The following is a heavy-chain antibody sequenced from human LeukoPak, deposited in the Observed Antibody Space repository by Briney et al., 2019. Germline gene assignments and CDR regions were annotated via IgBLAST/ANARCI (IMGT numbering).Heavy chain of an antibody. Sequence: SGGSLRLSCAASGFTFSSYGMHWVRQAPGKGLEWVAVISYDGSNKYYADSVKGRFTISRDNSKNTLYLQMNSLRAEDTAVYYCAKSPFDYWGQGTLVTVSS. CDR1: GFTFSSYG. J-gene: IGHJ4*02. CDR2: ISYDGSNK. CDR3: AKSPFDY. V-gene: IGHV3-30*18.